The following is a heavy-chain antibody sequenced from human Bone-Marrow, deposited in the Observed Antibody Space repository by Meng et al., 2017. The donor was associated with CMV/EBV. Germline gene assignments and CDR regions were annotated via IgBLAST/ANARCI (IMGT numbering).Heavy chain of an antibody. J-gene: IGHJ4*02. CDR1: GFTFDDYA. CDR2: ISWNSGSI. Sequence: SLKISCAASGFTFDDYAMHWVRQAPGKGLEWVSGISWNSGSIGYADSVKGRFTISRDNFKNTLYLQMNSLRAEDTAVYYCAKDYYYGSGSYYYFDYWGQGTLVTVSS. CDR3: AKDYYYGSGSYYYFDY. V-gene: IGHV3-9*01. D-gene: IGHD3-10*01.